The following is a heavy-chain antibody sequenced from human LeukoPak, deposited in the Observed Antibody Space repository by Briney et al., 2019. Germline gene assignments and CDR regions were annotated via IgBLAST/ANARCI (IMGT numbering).Heavy chain of an antibody. CDR1: GGSISSHY. CDR3: ARYDFWSGYYSSYGWFDP. D-gene: IGHD3-3*01. Sequence: KTSETLSLTCTVSGGSISSHYWSWIRQPPGKGLEWIGYIYYSGSTNYNPSLKSRVTISVDTSKNQFSLKLSFVTAADTAVYYCARYDFWSGYYSSYGWFDPWGQGTLVTVSS. CDR2: IYYSGST. V-gene: IGHV4-59*11. J-gene: IGHJ5*02.